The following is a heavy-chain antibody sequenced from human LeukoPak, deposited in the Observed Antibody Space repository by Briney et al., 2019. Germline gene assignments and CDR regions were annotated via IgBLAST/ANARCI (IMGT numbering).Heavy chain of an antibody. CDR2: IYHSGST. V-gene: IGHV4-38-2*02. D-gene: IGHD3-22*01. J-gene: IGHJ4*02. Sequence: SETLSLTCTVSGYSISSGYYWGWIRQPPGKGLEWIGSIYHSGSTYYNPSLKSRVTISVDTSKNQFSLKLSSVTAADTAVYYCASSNYYDSSGFDYWGQGTLVTVSS. CDR3: ASSNYYDSSGFDY. CDR1: GYSISSGYY.